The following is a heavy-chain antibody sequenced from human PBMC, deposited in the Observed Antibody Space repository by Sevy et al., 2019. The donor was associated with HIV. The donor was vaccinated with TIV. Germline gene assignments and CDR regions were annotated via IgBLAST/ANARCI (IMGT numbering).Heavy chain of an antibody. CDR2: IKQDGSEK. Sequence: GGSLRLSCAASGFTFSSYWMSWVRQAPGKGLEWVANIKQDGSEKYYVDSVKGRSTISRDNAKNSLYLQMNSLRAEDTAVYYCARVLYYYGSGSSIFDYWGQGTLVTVSS. V-gene: IGHV3-7*01. D-gene: IGHD3-10*01. CDR3: ARVLYYYGSGSSIFDY. CDR1: GFTFSSYW. J-gene: IGHJ4*02.